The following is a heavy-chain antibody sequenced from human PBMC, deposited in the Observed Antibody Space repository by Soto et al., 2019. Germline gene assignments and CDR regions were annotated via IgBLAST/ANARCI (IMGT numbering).Heavy chain of an antibody. CDR1: NGSISGFF. Sequence: SETLSLTCSVSNGSISGFFWTWIRQPPGKILEWIGYIHYSGRTDYNPSLTSRATMSVDTSKNQFSLNLKSITAADTAVYYCVRVGVGIGNHFDSWGRGTLVTVSS. D-gene: IGHD1-26*01. V-gene: IGHV4-59*12. CDR3: VRVGVGIGNHFDS. CDR2: IHYSGRT. J-gene: IGHJ4*02.